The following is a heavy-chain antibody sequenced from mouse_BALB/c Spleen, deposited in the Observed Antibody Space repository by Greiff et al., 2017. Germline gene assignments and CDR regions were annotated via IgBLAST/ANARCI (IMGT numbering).Heavy chain of an antibody. Sequence: EVMLVESGGGLVKPGGSLKLSCAASGFAFSSYDMSWVRQTPEKRLEWVAYISSGGGSTYSPDTVTGRFTISRDNAKNTLYLQLSSLKSEDTAMCYCARAYYGNWAMDYWGQGTSVTVSS. D-gene: IGHD2-10*01. V-gene: IGHV5-12-1*01. J-gene: IGHJ4*01. CDR2: ISSGGGST. CDR1: GFAFSSYD. CDR3: ARAYYGNWAMDY.